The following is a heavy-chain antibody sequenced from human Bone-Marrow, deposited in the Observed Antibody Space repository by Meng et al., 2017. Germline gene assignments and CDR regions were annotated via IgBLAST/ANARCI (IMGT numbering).Heavy chain of an antibody. J-gene: IGHJ6*01. V-gene: IGHV1-3*01. CDR1: GYTFTSYA. CDR2: INPGNGNT. CDR3: ARTTVTFLYYYYYGMDV. Sequence: ASVKVSCKASGYTFTSYAMHWVRQAPGQRLEWMGWINPGNGNTKYSQKFQGRVTITRDTSASTAYMELISLRSEDTAVYYCARTTVTFLYYYYYGMDVWGQGTTVTVSS. D-gene: IGHD4-17*01.